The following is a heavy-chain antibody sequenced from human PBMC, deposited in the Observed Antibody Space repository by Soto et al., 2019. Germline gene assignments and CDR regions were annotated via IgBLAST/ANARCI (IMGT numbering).Heavy chain of an antibody. D-gene: IGHD3-16*01. CDR3: AREAPNEGQSQIRYFDV. V-gene: IGHV3-72*01. CDR2: TRNKFNGYST. CDR1: GFSFADHF. J-gene: IGHJ2*01. Sequence: EVQLVESGGGLVQPGGSLRLSCAASGFSFADHFMDWVRQAPGTGLEWVGRTRNKFNGYSTEYAASVTGRFTIARDDSHNSLYLQMDSLNTEDSAVYHCAREAPNEGQSQIRYFDVWGRGTLVTVSS.